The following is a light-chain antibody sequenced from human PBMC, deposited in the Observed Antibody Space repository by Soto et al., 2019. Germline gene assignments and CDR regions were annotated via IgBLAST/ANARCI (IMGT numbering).Light chain of an antibody. CDR3: QEYKYSKK. J-gene: IGKJ1*01. CDR2: GAS. CDR1: QSVSSK. Sequence: EIVMTQSPATLSVSPGERATLSCRASQSVSSKLAWYQQKPGQAPRLLIYGASTRATGIPARFSGSGSETEFTLTISGLQSEDFAVYYCQEYKYSKKFGQGTKVEIK. V-gene: IGKV3-15*01.